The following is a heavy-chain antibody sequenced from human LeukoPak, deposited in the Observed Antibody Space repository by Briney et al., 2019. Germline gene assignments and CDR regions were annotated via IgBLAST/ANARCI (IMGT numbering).Heavy chain of an antibody. CDR2: INYSGST. V-gene: IGHV4-59*01. CDR1: GGSIGSYY. D-gene: IGHD5-18*01. Sequence: SETLSLTCTVSGGSIGSYYWSWIRQPPGKGLEWIGYINYSGSTNYNPTLKSRVTISVDTSKNQFSLKLSSVTAADTAVYYCARDRGYSYGYDAFDIWGQGTMVTVSS. CDR3: ARDRGYSYGYDAFDI. J-gene: IGHJ3*02.